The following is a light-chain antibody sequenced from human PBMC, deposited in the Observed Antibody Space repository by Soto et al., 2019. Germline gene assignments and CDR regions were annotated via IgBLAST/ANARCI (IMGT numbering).Light chain of an antibody. CDR1: SSDVGSYNL. J-gene: IGLJ1*01. Sequence: QSALTQPASVSGSPGQSITISCTGTSSDVGSYNLVSWYQQHPGKAPKLMIYEVSKRPSGVSNRFSGSKSGNTASLTISGLKAGNEADYYCCSYAGSSPNVFELGTKATVL. CDR2: EVS. V-gene: IGLV2-23*02. CDR3: CSYAGSSPNV.